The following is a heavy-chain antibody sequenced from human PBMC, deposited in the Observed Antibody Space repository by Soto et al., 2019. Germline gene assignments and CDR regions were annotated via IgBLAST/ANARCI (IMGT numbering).Heavy chain of an antibody. V-gene: IGHV1-69*01. Sequence: QVQLVQSGAEVKKPGSSVKVSCKAYGGTFSSYAISWVRQAPGQGLEWMGGIIPIFGTANYAQKFQGRVTITADESTSTAYMELSSLRSEDTAVYYCARARRYYDSSGYYYVLVVGAFDIWGQGTMVTVSS. D-gene: IGHD3-22*01. J-gene: IGHJ3*02. CDR3: ARARRYYDSSGYYYVLVVGAFDI. CDR2: IIPIFGTA. CDR1: GGTFSSYA.